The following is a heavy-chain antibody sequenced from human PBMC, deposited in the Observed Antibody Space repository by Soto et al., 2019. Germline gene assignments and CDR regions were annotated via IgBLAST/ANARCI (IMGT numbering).Heavy chain of an antibody. CDR2: IYYSGST. Sequence: SETLSLTCTVSGGSISSSSYYWGWIRQPPGKGLEWIGSIYYSGSTYYNPSLKSRVTISVDTSKNQFSLKLSSVTAADTAVYYCARQDTMVRGVPKPFDYWGQGTLVTVSP. J-gene: IGHJ4*02. D-gene: IGHD3-10*01. CDR1: GGSISSSSYY. V-gene: IGHV4-39*01. CDR3: ARQDTMVRGVPKPFDY.